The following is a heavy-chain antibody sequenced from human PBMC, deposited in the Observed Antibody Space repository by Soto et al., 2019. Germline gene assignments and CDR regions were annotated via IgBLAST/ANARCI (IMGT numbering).Heavy chain of an antibody. D-gene: IGHD6-6*01. CDR3: AIRLGYSSSYYFDY. CDR2: FDPEDGET. J-gene: IGHJ4*02. V-gene: IGHV1-24*01. CDR1: GYTLTELS. Sequence: ASVKVSCKVSGYTLTELSMHWVRQAPGKGLEWMGGFDPEDGETIYAQKFQGRVTMTEDTSTDTAYMELSSLRSEDTAVYYCAIRLGYSSSYYFDYWGQGTLVTVSS.